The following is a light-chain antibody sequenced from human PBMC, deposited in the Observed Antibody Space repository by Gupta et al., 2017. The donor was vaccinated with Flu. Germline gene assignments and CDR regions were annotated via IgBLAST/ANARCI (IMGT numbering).Light chain of an antibody. Sequence: QSALTQPASVSGSPGQSITISCTGTSSDVGGYNYVSWHQQHPGKAPKLMIYEVSNRPAGVANRFSGSKSGNTASLTISGLQAEDDADYYCSSYTSSSTWVFGGGTKLTVL. CDR3: SSYTSSSTWV. J-gene: IGLJ3*02. CDR1: SSDVGGYNY. CDR2: EVS. V-gene: IGLV2-14*01.